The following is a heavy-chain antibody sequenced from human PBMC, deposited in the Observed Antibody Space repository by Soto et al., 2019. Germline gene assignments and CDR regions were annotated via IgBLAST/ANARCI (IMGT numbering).Heavy chain of an antibody. Sequence: QVQLVQSGAEVKKPGSSVKVSCKASGGTFSSYAISWVRQAPGQGLEWMGGIIPIFGTANYAQKFQGRVTISEDDSTSTAYMELSGLRSEDTGVYYCARPRERATSWDAFDVWGQGTMVTVSS. J-gene: IGHJ3*01. CDR1: GGTFSSYA. CDR2: IIPIFGTA. D-gene: IGHD1-26*01. CDR3: ARPRERATSWDAFDV. V-gene: IGHV1-69*01.